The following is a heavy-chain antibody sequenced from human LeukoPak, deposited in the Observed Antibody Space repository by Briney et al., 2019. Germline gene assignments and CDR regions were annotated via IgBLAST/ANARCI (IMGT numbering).Heavy chain of an antibody. D-gene: IGHD2-2*01. CDR2: IDRTGSYI. Sequence: PGGSLRLSCAASGFTFSTYSMNWVRQAPRKGLEWVSSIDRTGSYIYYADSVKGRLTISRDNAKNSLFLQMNSLRAEDTAVYYCARRYCSNTNCYAFDSWGQGTLVTVSS. CDR1: GFTFSTYS. J-gene: IGHJ4*02. V-gene: IGHV3-21*01. CDR3: ARRYCSNTNCYAFDS.